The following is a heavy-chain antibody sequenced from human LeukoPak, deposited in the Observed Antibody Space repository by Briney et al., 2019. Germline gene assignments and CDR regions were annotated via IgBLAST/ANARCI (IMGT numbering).Heavy chain of an antibody. CDR1: GFTFSSYA. D-gene: IGHD6-19*01. Sequence: GGSLRLSCAASGFTFSSYAMSWVRQAPGKGLEWASAISGSGGSTYYADSVKGRFTISRDNSKNTLYLQMNSLGAEDTAVYYCAKKGWIAVAGIDYWGQGTLVTVSS. CDR3: AKKGWIAVAGIDY. CDR2: ISGSGGST. J-gene: IGHJ4*02. V-gene: IGHV3-23*01.